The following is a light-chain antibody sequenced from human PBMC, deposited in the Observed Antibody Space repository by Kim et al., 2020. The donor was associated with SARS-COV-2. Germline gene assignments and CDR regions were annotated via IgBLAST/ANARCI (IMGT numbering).Light chain of an antibody. Sequence: QTVTISCSGTTPIIGSDDVDWYQQHPGTGPKLLIYRNTKRPSGVPDRFSGSKSGTSASLAISGRRSEDEADDYCDTWDDTLSGPGVFGGGTQLTVL. CDR3: DTWDDTLSGPGV. CDR1: TPIIGSDD. V-gene: IGLV1-47*01. J-gene: IGLJ3*02. CDR2: RNT.